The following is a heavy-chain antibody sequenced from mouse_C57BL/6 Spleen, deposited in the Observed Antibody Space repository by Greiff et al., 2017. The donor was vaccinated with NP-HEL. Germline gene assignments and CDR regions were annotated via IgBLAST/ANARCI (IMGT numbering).Heavy chain of an antibody. D-gene: IGHD2-4*01. CDR2: IYPGSGST. J-gene: IGHJ3*01. Sequence: QVQLQQPGAELVKPGASVKMSCKASGYTFTSYWITWVKQRPGQGLEWIGDIYPGSGSTNYNEKFKSKATLTVDTSSSTAYMQLSSLTSEDSAVYYCARYPYDYDEAWFAYWGQGTLVTVSA. CDR3: ARYPYDYDEAWFAY. CDR1: GYTFTSYW. V-gene: IGHV1-55*01.